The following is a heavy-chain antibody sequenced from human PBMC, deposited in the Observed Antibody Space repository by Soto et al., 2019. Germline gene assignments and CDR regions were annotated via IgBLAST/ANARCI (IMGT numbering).Heavy chain of an antibody. CDR1: GFTVSTSY. V-gene: IGHV3-66*04. Sequence: EVQLVESGGDLVQPGGSLRLSCAASGFTVSTSYMGWVRQAPGKGLEWVSSIYSDGNTYYADSVRGRFTIYTDNSKDTLYLQMNSLIVDDTAMYYCARHVGSYWYFDLWGRGTLVIVSS. J-gene: IGHJ2*01. CDR2: IYSDGNT. CDR3: ARHVGSYWYFDL. D-gene: IGHD1-26*01.